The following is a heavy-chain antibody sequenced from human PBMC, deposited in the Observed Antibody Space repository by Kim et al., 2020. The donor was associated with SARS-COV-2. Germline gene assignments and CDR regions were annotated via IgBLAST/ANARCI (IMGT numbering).Heavy chain of an antibody. CDR1: GFTFSSYS. V-gene: IGHV3-21*01. CDR3: ARDMSEALLPDFDY. CDR2: ISSSSSYI. Sequence: GGSLRLSCAASGFTFSSYSMNWVRQAPGKGLEWVSSISSSSSYIYYADSVKGRFTISRDNAKNSLYLQMNSLRAEDTAVYYCARDMSEALLPDFDYWGQGTLVTVSS. J-gene: IGHJ4*02. D-gene: IGHD2-15*01.